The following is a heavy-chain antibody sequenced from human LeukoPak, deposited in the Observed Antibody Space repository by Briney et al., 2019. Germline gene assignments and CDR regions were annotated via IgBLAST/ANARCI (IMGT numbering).Heavy chain of an antibody. CDR2: ISGSGETT. CDR3: AKTHGYFDQ. V-gene: IGHV3-23*01. J-gene: IGHJ4*02. D-gene: IGHD3-22*01. CDR1: GFPFSSYG. Sequence: GGSLRLSCAASGFPFSSYGMTWLRQTPAKGLEWVSAISGSGETTYYSDSVKGRFTISRDNSKNTLFLQINSLRVEDAAMYYCAKTHGYFDQWGQGTLVAVSS.